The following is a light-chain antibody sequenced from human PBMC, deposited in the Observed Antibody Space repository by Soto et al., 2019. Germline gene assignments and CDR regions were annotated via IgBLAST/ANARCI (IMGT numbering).Light chain of an antibody. CDR1: SSDIDDYNY. V-gene: IGLV2-14*01. J-gene: IGLJ2*01. CDR2: DVS. CDR3: GLYTSSSTVV. Sequence: QSVLTQPAAVSGSPGQSITISCTGTSSDIDDYNYVSWYQQHPGKAHKLMVYDVSYRPSGVYNRFSGSKSGSTASLTISGLQSEDEADYYCGLYTSSSTVVFGGGTKLTVL.